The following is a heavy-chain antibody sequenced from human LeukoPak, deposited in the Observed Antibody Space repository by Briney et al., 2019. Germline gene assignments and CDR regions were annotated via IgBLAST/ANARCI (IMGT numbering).Heavy chain of an antibody. V-gene: IGHV3-21*01. J-gene: IGHJ4*02. CDR3: ARGRNLGREVPPYYFDY. CDR1: GFTFSTYS. D-gene: IGHD1-26*01. Sequence: GGSLRLSCAASGFTFSTYSMNWVRQAPGKGLEWVSSISSSTTYIYYADSVKGRFTISRDNAKNSLFLQMNSLRAEDTAVYYCARGRNLGREVPPYYFDYWGQGTLVTASS. CDR2: ISSSTTYI.